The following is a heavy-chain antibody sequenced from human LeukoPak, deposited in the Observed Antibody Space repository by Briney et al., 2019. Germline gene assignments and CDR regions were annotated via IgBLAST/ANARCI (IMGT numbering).Heavy chain of an antibody. Sequence: GGSLRLSCAASGFTFSAYSINWVRQAPGKGLEWVSSITGSSTYIYYADSVRGRFTISRDNAKSSLYLQMNSLRAEDTAVYYCARDLYYDASGFYPPGYWGQGTLVTVSS. J-gene: IGHJ4*02. CDR1: GFTFSAYS. V-gene: IGHV3-21*01. D-gene: IGHD3-22*01. CDR2: ITGSSTYI. CDR3: ARDLYYDASGFYPPGY.